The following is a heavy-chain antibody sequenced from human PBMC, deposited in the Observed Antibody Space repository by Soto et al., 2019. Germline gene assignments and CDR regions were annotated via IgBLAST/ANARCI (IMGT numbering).Heavy chain of an antibody. V-gene: IGHV4-59*12. CDR1: GGSISGYY. D-gene: IGHD2-15*01. Sequence: SETLSLTCTVSGGSISGYYWSWIRQPPGKGLEWIGYIYYSGSTYYNPSLKSRVTISVDTSKNQFSLKLSSVTAADTAVYYCARDLTYCSGGSCYIRYYGMDVWGQGTTVTVSS. J-gene: IGHJ6*02. CDR2: IYYSGST. CDR3: ARDLTYCSGGSCYIRYYGMDV.